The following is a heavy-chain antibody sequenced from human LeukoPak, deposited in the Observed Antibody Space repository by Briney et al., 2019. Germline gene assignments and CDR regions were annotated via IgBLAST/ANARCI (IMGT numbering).Heavy chain of an antibody. CDR2: ISGSGGST. Sequence: GGSLRLSCAASGFTFTTVWMSWVRQAPGKGLEWVSAISGSGGSTYYADSVKGRFTISRDNSKNTLYLQMNSLRAEDTAVYYCAKDGGMNWFDPWGQGTLVTVSS. V-gene: IGHV3-23*01. J-gene: IGHJ5*02. CDR3: AKDGGMNWFDP. D-gene: IGHD3-3*01. CDR1: GFTFTTVW.